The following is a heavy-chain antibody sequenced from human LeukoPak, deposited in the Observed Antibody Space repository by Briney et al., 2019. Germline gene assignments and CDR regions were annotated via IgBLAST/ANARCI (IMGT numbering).Heavy chain of an antibody. CDR1: WATVRCHL. V-gene: IGHV3-53*01. CDR2: IYSGGST. Sequence: GSLRLFWSASWATVRCHLNKWVRQASGEGVGWVSVIYSGGSTYYADSVKGRFTISRDNSKNTLYLQMNSLRAEDTAVYYCARAGRDGYNYADYWGQGTLVTVSS. J-gene: IGHJ4*02. D-gene: IGHD5-24*01. CDR3: ARAGRDGYNYADY.